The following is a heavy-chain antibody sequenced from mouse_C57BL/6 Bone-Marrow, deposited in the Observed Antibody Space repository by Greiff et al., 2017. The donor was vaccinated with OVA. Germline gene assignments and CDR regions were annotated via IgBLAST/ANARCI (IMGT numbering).Heavy chain of an antibody. J-gene: IGHJ3*01. V-gene: IGHV1-69*01. Sequence: QVQLQQSGAELVMPGASVKLSCKASGYTFTSYWMHWVKQRPGQGLEWIGEIDPSDSYTNYNQKFKGKSTLTVDKSSSTAYMQLSSLTSEDSAVYYCASGDYGLFAYWGQGTLVTVSA. CDR1: GYTFTSYW. CDR3: ASGDYGLFAY. CDR2: IDPSDSYT. D-gene: IGHD1-2*01.